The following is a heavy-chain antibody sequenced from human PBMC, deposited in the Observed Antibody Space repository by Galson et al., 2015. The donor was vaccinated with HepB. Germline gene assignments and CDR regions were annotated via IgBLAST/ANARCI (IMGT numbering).Heavy chain of an antibody. D-gene: IGHD2-2*01. CDR2: INYSGNT. Sequence: TLSLTCTVSGGSVSSGSYSGSWLRQHPGKGLEWIGHINYSGNTYYNPSLKSRLTISLDTSKNQFSLKLSFVTAADTAVDYCASGVVVAPYDSEYCPHWGQGTLLIVSS. J-gene: IGHJ1*01. V-gene: IGHV4-31*03. CDR3: ASGVVVAPYDSEYCPH. CDR1: GGSVSSGSYS.